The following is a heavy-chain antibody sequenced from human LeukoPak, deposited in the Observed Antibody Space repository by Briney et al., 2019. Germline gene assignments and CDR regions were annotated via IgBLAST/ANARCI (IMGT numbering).Heavy chain of an antibody. CDR3: ARSYDSSGYYFEGDWFDP. CDR2: VNPNSGGT. V-gene: IGHV1-2*02. J-gene: IGHJ5*02. CDR1: GYTFTGYY. D-gene: IGHD3-22*01. Sequence: GASVKVSCKASGYTFTGYYMHWVRQAPGQGLEWMGWVNPNSGGTSYAQKFQGRVTMTRDTSISTAYMELSRLRSDDTAVYYCARSYDSSGYYFEGDWFDPWGQGTLVTVSS.